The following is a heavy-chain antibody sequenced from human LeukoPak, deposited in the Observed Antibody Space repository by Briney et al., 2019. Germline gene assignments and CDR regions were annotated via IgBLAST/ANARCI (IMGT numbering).Heavy chain of an antibody. Sequence: ASVKVSCEASGYTFTAYLLHWVRQAPGQGLEWMGWINPNRGETDYAQNFQGRVTMTRDTSINTAYMDLNRLRPDDTAVYYCVRSPTSGTYYNRPYYFDYWGQGTLVTVSS. CDR3: VRSPTSGTYYNRPYYFDY. V-gene: IGHV1-2*02. CDR1: GYTFTAYL. CDR2: INPNRGET. J-gene: IGHJ4*02. D-gene: IGHD3-10*01.